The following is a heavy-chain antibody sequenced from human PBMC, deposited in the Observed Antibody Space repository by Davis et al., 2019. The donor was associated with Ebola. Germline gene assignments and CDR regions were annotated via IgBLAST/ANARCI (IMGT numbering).Heavy chain of an antibody. CDR2: ISWDGGST. Sequence: PGGSLRLYCAASGFTFDDYTMHWVRQAPGKGLEWVSLISWDGGSTYYADSVKGRFTISRDNSKNSLYLQMNSLRTEDTALYYCAKDMSYGDTYGYYYYGMDVWGQGTTVTVSS. CDR3: AKDMSYGDTYGYYYYGMDV. CDR1: GFTFDDYT. D-gene: IGHD4-17*01. J-gene: IGHJ6*02. V-gene: IGHV3-43*01.